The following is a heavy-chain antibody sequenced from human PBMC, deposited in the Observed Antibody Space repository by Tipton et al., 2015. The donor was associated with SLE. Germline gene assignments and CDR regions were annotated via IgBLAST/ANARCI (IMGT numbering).Heavy chain of an antibody. J-gene: IGHJ4*02. V-gene: IGHV1-69*05. CDR3: ARDIRTGGSLRGGSFDS. Sequence: QLVQSGAEVKKPGSSVKVSCKASGGTFSSYAISWVRQAPGQGLEWMGGIIPIFGTANYAQKFQGRVTITTDESTSPAYMELSSVSSGYTAVYYGARDIRTGGSLRGGSFDSWGQGTLVSVSS. CDR1: GGTFSSYA. D-gene: IGHD2-8*02. CDR2: IIPIFGTA.